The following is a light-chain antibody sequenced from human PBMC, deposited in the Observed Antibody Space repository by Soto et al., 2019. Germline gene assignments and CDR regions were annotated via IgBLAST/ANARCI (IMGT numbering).Light chain of an antibody. CDR3: SSYTSSRSYV. Sequence: QSVLTQPASVSGSPGQSITLSCTGTSSDVGGYNYVSWYQQHPGKAPKLMIYDVSNLPSGFSNRFSGSKSGNTASLTISGLQAEDEADYYCSSYTSSRSYVFGTGTKVTVL. CDR1: SSDVGGYNY. CDR2: DVS. V-gene: IGLV2-14*01. J-gene: IGLJ1*01.